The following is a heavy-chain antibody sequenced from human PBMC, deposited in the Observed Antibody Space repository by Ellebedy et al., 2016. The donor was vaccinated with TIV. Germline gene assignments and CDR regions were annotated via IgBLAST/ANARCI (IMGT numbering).Heavy chain of an antibody. CDR2: ISVSSLST. V-gene: IGHV3-23*01. CDR1: GLTFSNYA. J-gene: IGHJ4*02. D-gene: IGHD5-24*01. CDR3: AKGSDNHAYNYGRFDY. Sequence: GGSLRLXCVASGLTFSNYAMNWVRQAPGKGLEWVSTISVSSLSTYYADSVKGRFTISRDNSKNTLYLQMNSLRAEDTAIYYCAKGSDNHAYNYGRFDYWGQGNLVTVSS.